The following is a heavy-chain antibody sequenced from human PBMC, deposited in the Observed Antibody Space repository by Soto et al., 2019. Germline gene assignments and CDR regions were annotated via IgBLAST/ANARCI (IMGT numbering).Heavy chain of an antibody. J-gene: IGHJ5*02. Sequence: GGSLRLSCAASGFTFSSYEMNWVRQAPGKGLEWVSYISSSGSTIYYADSVKGRFTTSRDNAKNSLYLQMNSLRAEDTAVYYCAREHQNWFDPWGQGTLVTVSS. CDR3: AREHQNWFDP. CDR2: ISSSGSTI. V-gene: IGHV3-48*03. CDR1: GFTFSSYE.